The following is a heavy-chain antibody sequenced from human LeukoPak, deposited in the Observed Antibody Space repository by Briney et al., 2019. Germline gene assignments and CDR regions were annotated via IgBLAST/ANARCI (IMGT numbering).Heavy chain of an antibody. CDR3: ERDHIYDPHFGDY. Sequence: PGGSLRLSCAASGLTFSDYYMSWIRQAPGKGLEWVSYISSSGSTIYYADSVKGRFTISRDNAKNSLYLQMNSLRAEDTAVYYCERDHIYDPHFGDYWGQGTLVTVSS. V-gene: IGHV3-11*01. CDR2: ISSSGSTI. CDR1: GLTFSDYY. J-gene: IGHJ4*02. D-gene: IGHD3-22*01.